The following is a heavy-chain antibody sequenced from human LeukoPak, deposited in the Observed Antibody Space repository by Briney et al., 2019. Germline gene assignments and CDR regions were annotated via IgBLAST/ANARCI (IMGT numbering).Heavy chain of an antibody. V-gene: IGHV1-18*01. CDR3: ARESSGLPGTREFDY. D-gene: IGHD6-13*01. CDR2: ISGYNANT. Sequence: ASVTVSCKASGYTFTRYGISWVRQAPGQGLEWIGWISGYNANTKYAQKLQGRVTMTTDTSTSTAYMDLRSLRSDDTAVYYCARESSGLPGTREFDYWGQGTLVTVSS. CDR1: GYTFTRYG. J-gene: IGHJ4*02.